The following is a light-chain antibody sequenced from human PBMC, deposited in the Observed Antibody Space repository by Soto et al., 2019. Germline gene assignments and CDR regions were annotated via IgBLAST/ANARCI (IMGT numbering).Light chain of an antibody. CDR1: QSVSSSY. Sequence: EIVLTQSPGTLSLSPGERATLSCRASQSVSSSYLAWYQQKPGQAPRLLIYGASSRATGIPDRFSGSGSGTDFTLTISRLEPEDFAVYYFQQYGSSPHTFGHGTNLEIK. CDR3: QQYGSSPHT. V-gene: IGKV3-20*01. J-gene: IGKJ2*01. CDR2: GAS.